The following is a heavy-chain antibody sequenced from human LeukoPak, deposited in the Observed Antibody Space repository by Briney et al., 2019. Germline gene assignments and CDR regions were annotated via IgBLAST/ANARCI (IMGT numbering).Heavy chain of an antibody. D-gene: IGHD3-22*01. CDR3: AVTYYYDSSGYYPPDAFDI. V-gene: IGHV1-18*01. CDR1: GYTFTSYG. J-gene: IGHJ3*02. CDR2: ISAYNGNT. Sequence: ASVKVSCKASGYTFTSYGISWVRQAPGQGLEWMGWISAYNGNTNYAQKLQGRVTMTTDTSTSTAYMELRSLRSDDTAVYYCAVTYYYDSSGYYPPDAFDIWGQGTMVTVSS.